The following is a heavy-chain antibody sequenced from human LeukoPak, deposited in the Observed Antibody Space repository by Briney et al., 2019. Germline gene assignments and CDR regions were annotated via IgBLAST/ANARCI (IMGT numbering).Heavy chain of an antibody. J-gene: IGHJ2*01. D-gene: IGHD2-2*01. CDR2: FDPEDGET. CDR3: ATGTVVPAAVGWYFDL. Sequence: ASVKVSCKVSGYTLTELSMHWVRQAPGKGLEWMGGFDPEDGETIYAQEFQGRVTMTEDTSTDTAYMELSSLRSEDTAVYYCATGTVVPAAVGWYFDLWGRGTLVTVSS. V-gene: IGHV1-24*01. CDR1: GYTLTELS.